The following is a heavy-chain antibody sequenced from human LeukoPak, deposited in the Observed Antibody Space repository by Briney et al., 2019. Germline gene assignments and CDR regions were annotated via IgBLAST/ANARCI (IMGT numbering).Heavy chain of an antibody. CDR2: ISGSGGST. D-gene: IGHD6-13*01. V-gene: IGHV3-23*01. CDR1: GFTFSSYA. J-gene: IGHJ4*02. CDR3: AKTPGIAAAGYDLYYFDY. Sequence: PGGSLRLSCAASGFTFSSYAMSWVRQAPGKGLEWVSGISGSGGSTYYAGSVKGRFTISRDNSKDTLYLQLNSLRAEDTAVYYCAKTPGIAAAGYDLYYFDYWGQGTLVTVSS.